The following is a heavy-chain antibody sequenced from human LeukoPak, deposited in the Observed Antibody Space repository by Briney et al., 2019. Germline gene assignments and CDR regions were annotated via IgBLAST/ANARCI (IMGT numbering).Heavy chain of an antibody. CDR1: GYTLTELS. CDR3: ATDPSIYVLGSYRFDY. V-gene: IGHV1-24*01. D-gene: IGHD3-16*02. J-gene: IGHJ4*02. CDR2: FDPEDGET. Sequence: ASVKVSCKVSGYTLTELSMHWVRQAPGKGLEWMGGFDPEDGETIYAQEFQGRVTMTEDTSTDTAYMELSSLRSEDTAVYYCATDPSIYVLGSYRFDYWGQGTLVTVSS.